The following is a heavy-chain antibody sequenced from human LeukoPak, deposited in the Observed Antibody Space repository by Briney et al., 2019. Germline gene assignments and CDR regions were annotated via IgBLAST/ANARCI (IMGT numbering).Heavy chain of an antibody. CDR3: AREQQLVYYYYGMDV. D-gene: IGHD6-13*01. CDR1: GGSFSGYY. J-gene: IGHJ6*02. Sequence: SETLSLTCAVYGGSFSGYYWSWIRQPPGKGLEWIGEINHSGSTNYNPSLKSRVTISVDTSKNQFSLKLSSVTAADTAVYYCAREQQLVYYYYGMDVWGQGTTVTVSS. V-gene: IGHV4-34*01. CDR2: INHSGST.